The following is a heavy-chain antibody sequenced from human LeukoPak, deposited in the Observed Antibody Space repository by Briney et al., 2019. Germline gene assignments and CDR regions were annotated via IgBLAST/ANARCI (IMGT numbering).Heavy chain of an antibody. V-gene: IGHV3-23*01. D-gene: IGHD6-25*01. CDR2: ISGSGGST. CDR3: AKTGGYEYYFDY. CDR1: GFTFSSYA. Sequence: PGGSLRLSCAASGFTFSSYAMSWVRQAPGEGLEWVSAISGSGGSTYYADSVKGRFTISRDNSKNTLYLQMNSLRAEDTAVYYCAKTGGYEYYFDYWGQGTLVTVSS. J-gene: IGHJ4*02.